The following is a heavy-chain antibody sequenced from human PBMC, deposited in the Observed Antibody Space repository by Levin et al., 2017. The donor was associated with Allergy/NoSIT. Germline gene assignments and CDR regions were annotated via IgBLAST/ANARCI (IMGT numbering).Heavy chain of an antibody. CDR1: GFTFSTYE. CDR3: ATLCVGDCFTPNDY. V-gene: IGHV3-48*03. Sequence: GESLKISCAASGFTFSTYEMSWVRQAPGKGLEWISYISSRGSMINYADSVKGRFTISRDNAKNSLYLQMNSLRAEDTAVYYCATLCVGDCFTPNDYWGQGTLVTVSS. CDR2: ISSRGSMI. D-gene: IGHD2-21*01. J-gene: IGHJ4*02.